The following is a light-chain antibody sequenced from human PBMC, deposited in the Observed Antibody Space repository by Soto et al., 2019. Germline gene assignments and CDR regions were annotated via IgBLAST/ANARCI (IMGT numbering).Light chain of an antibody. V-gene: IGLV2-14*03. CDR3: SSYTTSNTRQIV. Sequence: QSALTHPASVSGSPGQSISISCTGNSSDVGGYNYVSWYQHHPGKAPKLMIYDVSNRPSGVSNRFSGSKSGNTASLTISGLQPEDEADYYCSSYTTSNTRQIVFGTGTKVTVL. J-gene: IGLJ1*01. CDR2: DVS. CDR1: SSDVGGYNY.